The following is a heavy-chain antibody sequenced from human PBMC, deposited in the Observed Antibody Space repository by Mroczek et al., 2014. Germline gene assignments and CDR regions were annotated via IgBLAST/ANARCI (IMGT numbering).Heavy chain of an antibody. J-gene: IGHJ4*02. D-gene: IGHD3-16*02. V-gene: IGHV4-34*01. CDR3: ARGSTDYVWGSYRYFGERYFGY. CDR2: INHSGST. CDR1: GGSFSGYY. Sequence: QVQLQESGAGLLKPSETLSLTCAVYGGSFSGYYWSWIRQPPGKGLEWIGEINHSGSTNYNPSLKSRVTISVDTSKNQFSLKLSSVTAADTAVYYCARGSTDYVWGSYRYFGERYFGYWGQGTLVTVSS.